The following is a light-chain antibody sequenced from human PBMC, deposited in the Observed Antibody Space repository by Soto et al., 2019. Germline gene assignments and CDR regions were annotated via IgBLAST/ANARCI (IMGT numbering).Light chain of an antibody. J-gene: IGLJ2*01. Sequence: QAVVTQAPSLTVSPGGTVTLTCASSTGAVTSSHYPYWFQQKPGQAPRTLIYDTSNKHSWTPARFSGSLLGGKPALTLSGAQPEDEAEYFCLLSYGGARRVFGGGTKLTVL. CDR1: TGAVTSSHY. V-gene: IGLV7-46*01. CDR2: DTS. CDR3: LLSYGGARRV.